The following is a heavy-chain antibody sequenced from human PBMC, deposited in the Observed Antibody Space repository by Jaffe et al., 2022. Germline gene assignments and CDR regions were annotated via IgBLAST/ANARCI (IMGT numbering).Heavy chain of an antibody. V-gene: IGHV3-49*03. J-gene: IGHJ3*01. CDR3: TRDALTTYYDFWSSQKQSDAFDV. D-gene: IGHD3-3*01. CDR2: IRSKTYGGTT. CDR1: GFTFGDYA. Sequence: EVQLVESGGGLVQPGRSLRLSCTASGFTFGDYAMSWFRQAPGKGLEWVGFIRSKTYGGTTEYAASVKGRFTISRDNSKSIAYLQMNSLKTEDTAVYYCTRDALTTYYDFWSSQKQSDAFDVWGQGTMVTVSS.